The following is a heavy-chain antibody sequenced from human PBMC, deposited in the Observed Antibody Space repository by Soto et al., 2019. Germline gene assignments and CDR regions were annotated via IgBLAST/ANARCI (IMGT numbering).Heavy chain of an antibody. CDR1: GGSISSGGYY. CDR3: ARVGAFYDILTGYYVRNWFDP. J-gene: IGHJ5*02. V-gene: IGHV4-30-4*08. CDR2: IYYSGST. Sequence: SETLSLTCTVSGGSISSGGYYWSWIRQHPGKGLEWIGYIYYSGSTYYNPSLKSRVTISVDTSKNQFSLKLSSVTAADTAVYYCARVGAFYDILTGYYVRNWFDPWGQGTLVTVSS. D-gene: IGHD3-9*01.